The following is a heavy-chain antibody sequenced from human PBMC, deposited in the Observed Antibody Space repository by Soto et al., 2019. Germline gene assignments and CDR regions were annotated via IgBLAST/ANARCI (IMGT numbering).Heavy chain of an antibody. CDR2: ISGDGGST. J-gene: IGHJ6*02. Sequence: GGSLRLSCAASGFTFDDYAMHWVRQAPGKGLEWVSLISGDGGSTYYADSVKGRFTISRDNSKNSLYLQMNSLRTEDTALYYGAKADYGDYYYYGMDVWGQGTTVTVSS. D-gene: IGHD4-17*01. V-gene: IGHV3-43*02. CDR1: GFTFDDYA. CDR3: AKADYGDYYYYGMDV.